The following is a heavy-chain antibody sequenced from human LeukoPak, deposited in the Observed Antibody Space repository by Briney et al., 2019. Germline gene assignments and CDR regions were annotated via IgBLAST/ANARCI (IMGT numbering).Heavy chain of an antibody. D-gene: IGHD2-2*01. J-gene: IGHJ5*02. CDR1: GGSISSSSYY. V-gene: IGHV4-39*01. Sequence: SETLSLTCTISGGSISSSSYYWGWIRQPPGKGLEWIGSIYYSGSTYYNPALKSRVTISVDTSKNQFSLKLSSVTAADTAVYYCARGPFIVVVPAAKVWFDPWGQGTLVTVSS. CDR3: ARGPFIVVVPAAKVWFDP. CDR2: IYYSGST.